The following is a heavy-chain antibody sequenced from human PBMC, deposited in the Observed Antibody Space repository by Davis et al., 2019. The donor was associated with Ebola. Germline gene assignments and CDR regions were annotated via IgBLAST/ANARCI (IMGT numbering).Heavy chain of an antibody. CDR1: GFTFSSYW. CDR2: VSPEGRDQ. Sequence: GESLKISCAASGFTFSSYWMSWVRQAPGKGLEWVAVVSPEGRDQYYADSVKGRFIVSRDNSKNTLYLQMNSLRADETAVYYCAKLRDVWLNVYNMDVWGQGTLVTVSS. D-gene: IGHD1-1*01. J-gene: IGHJ6*02. V-gene: IGHV3-30*18. CDR3: AKLRDVWLNVYNMDV.